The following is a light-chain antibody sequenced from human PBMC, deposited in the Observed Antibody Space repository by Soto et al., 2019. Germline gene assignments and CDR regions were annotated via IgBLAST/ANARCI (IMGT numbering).Light chain of an antibody. CDR3: SSYTTSNTRQIV. J-gene: IGLJ1*01. CDR2: DVS. CDR1: SSDVGGYNY. Sequence: QSVLAKPASVSGSPGQSITISCTGTSSDVGGYNYVSWYQHHPGKAPKLIIYDVSNRPSGVSIRFSGSKSDNTASLTISGLQPEDEADYHCSSYTTSNTRQIVFGTGTKVTAL. V-gene: IGLV2-14*03.